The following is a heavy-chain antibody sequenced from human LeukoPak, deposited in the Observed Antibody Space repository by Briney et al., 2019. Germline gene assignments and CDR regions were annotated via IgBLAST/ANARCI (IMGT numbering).Heavy chain of an antibody. V-gene: IGHV4-39*07. Sequence: PSDTLSLTCSVSGDSITRSNYYWGWIRQSPGKGLEWIANVFYLGTTTYTPSLRSRATISADTSKNQISLRLTSVTAADTAVYYCARGKRGYSYVGNWFDPWGQGTLVTVSS. CDR1: GDSITRSNYY. CDR2: VFYLGTT. CDR3: ARGKRGYSYVGNWFDP. J-gene: IGHJ5*02. D-gene: IGHD5-18*01.